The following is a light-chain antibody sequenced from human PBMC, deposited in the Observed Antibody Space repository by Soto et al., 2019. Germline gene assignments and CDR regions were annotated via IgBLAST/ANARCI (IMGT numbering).Light chain of an antibody. V-gene: IGKV3-15*01. CDR2: GAS. Sequence: EIVMTQSPATLSVSPGERATLSCRASQSVGIKLAWYQQKPGQAPRILIHGASTRASGISARFSGSGSGTEFTLTITNLQSEDFAIYYCQQYHNWPPLTFGQGTRLDSK. CDR3: QQYHNWPPLT. CDR1: QSVGIK. J-gene: IGKJ5*01.